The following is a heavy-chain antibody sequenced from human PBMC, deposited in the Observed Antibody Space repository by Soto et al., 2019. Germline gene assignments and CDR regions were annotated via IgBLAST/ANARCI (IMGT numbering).Heavy chain of an antibody. D-gene: IGHD3-10*01. J-gene: IGHJ5*02. CDR3: ARDQSIITSQNILNNWFDP. Sequence: PSETLSLTCTVSGGSISSYYWSWIRQPDGKGLEWIGRIYTSGSTNYNPSLKSRVTMSVDTSKNQFSLKLSSVTAADTAVYYCARDQSIITSQNILNNWFDPWGQGTRVTVSS. CDR2: IYTSGST. CDR1: GGSISSYY. V-gene: IGHV4-4*07.